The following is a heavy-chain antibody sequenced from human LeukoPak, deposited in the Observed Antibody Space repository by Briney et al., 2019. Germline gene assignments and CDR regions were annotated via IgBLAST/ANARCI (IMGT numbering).Heavy chain of an antibody. Sequence: SETLSLTCTVSGDSISSYYWSWIRQPPEKGLEWIAYISYSGSTNYNPSLKSRVTISVDTSKTQFSLKMNSVTAADTAVYYCARLQRITMAGPDYWHFDLWGRGTLVTVSS. V-gene: IGHV4-59*01. D-gene: IGHD3-10*01. J-gene: IGHJ2*01. CDR2: ISYSGST. CDR3: ARLQRITMAGPDYWHFDL. CDR1: GDSISSYY.